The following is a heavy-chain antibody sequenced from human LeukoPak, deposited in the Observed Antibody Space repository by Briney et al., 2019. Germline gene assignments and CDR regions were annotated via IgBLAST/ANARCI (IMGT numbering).Heavy chain of an antibody. D-gene: IGHD1-26*01. J-gene: IGHJ4*02. CDR2: IKQDGSEK. Sequence: GGSLRLSCAASGFTFSSYWMSWVRQAPGKGLEWVANIKQDGSEKYYVDSVKGRFTISRDNAKNSLYLQMNSLRAEDTAVCYCARWFSGSPPAHFDYWGQGTLVTVSS. V-gene: IGHV3-7*01. CDR3: ARWFSGSPPAHFDY. CDR1: GFTFSSYW.